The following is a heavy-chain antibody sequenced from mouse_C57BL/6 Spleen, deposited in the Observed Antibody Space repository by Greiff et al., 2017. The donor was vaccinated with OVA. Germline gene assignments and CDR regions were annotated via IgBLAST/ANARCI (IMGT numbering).Heavy chain of an antibody. D-gene: IGHD1-3*01. CDR2: IYPGDGDT. Sequence: QVQLQQSGAELVKPGASVKISCKASGYAFSSSWMHWVKQRPGKGLEWIGWIYPGDGDTNYNGKFKGKATLTADKSSSPAYMQLSSLTSEDSAVYVCARVIGEWYVDYWGQGTTLTVSS. CDR1: GYAFSSSW. J-gene: IGHJ2*01. V-gene: IGHV1-82*01. CDR3: ARVIGEWYVDY.